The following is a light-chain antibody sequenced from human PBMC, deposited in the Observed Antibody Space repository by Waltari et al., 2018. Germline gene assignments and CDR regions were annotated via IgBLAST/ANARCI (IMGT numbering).Light chain of an antibody. Sequence: DIQMTQSPSSLSTSVGDRVTITCRASRGIDNYLTWYQQRPGRAPKLLLYDASTLQREVPTRFSGGGIGTDFTLTINNLQPEDFATYFCQQSYSPPFTFGQGTRLEI. V-gene: IGKV1-39*01. J-gene: IGKJ5*01. CDR1: RGIDNY. CDR3: QQSYSPPFT. CDR2: DAS.